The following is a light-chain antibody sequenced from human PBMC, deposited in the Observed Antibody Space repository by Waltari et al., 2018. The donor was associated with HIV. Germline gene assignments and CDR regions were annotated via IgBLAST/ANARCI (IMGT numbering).Light chain of an antibody. CDR1: NSNIGSNT. CDR3: AAWDDSRSGEVV. V-gene: IGLV1-44*01. Sequence: QSVLTQPPSVSGTPGQRVTISGSGRNSNIGSNTVNWYRQFPGTAPKLLIYGNNQRPSGSPYRCSGSKSCTSASLAITGLQSEDEAEYYCAAWDDSRSGEVVFGGGTKLTVL. CDR2: GNN. J-gene: IGLJ2*01.